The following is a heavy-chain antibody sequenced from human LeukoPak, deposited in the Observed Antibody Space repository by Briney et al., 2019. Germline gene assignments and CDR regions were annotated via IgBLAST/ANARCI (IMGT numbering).Heavy chain of an antibody. V-gene: IGHV3-49*04. J-gene: IGHJ4*02. Sequence: GGSLRLSCAASGFTFSSYSMNWVRQAPGKGLEWVGFIRSKAYGGTTEYAASVKGRFTISRDDSKSIAYLQMNSLKTEDTAVYYCTRDKYYDSSGYYVLEGYFDYWGQGTLVTVSS. CDR2: IRSKAYGGTT. CDR1: GFTFSSYS. D-gene: IGHD3-22*01. CDR3: TRDKYYDSSGYYVLEGYFDY.